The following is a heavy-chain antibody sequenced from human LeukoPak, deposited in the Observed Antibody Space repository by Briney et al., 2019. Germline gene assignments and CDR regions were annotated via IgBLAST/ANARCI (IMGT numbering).Heavy chain of an antibody. Sequence: GASVKVSCKASGYTFTSYGISWVRQAPGQGLEWMGWISAYNGNTNYAQKLQGRVTMTTDTSTSTAHMELRSLRSDDTAVYYCATSLAASRYYYDSSGYYYYMDVWGKGTTVTVSS. CDR1: GYTFTSYG. CDR3: ATSLAASRYYYDSSGYYYYMDV. D-gene: IGHD3-22*01. V-gene: IGHV1-18*01. J-gene: IGHJ6*03. CDR2: ISAYNGNT.